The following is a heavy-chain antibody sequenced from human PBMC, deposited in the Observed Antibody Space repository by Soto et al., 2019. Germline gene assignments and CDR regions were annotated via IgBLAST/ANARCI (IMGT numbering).Heavy chain of an antibody. J-gene: IGHJ4*02. CDR3: ARGSSSDFDY. Sequence: EVQLVESGGGLVKPGGSLSLSCVASGFTFSLYSVNWVRQAPGKGLEWVSSISSSRSYIYYADSVKGRFTISRDNAKNSLYPQMNSLRAEDTSVYYCARGSSSDFDYWGQGALVTVS. V-gene: IGHV3-21*01. D-gene: IGHD6-6*01. CDR1: GFTFSLYS. CDR2: ISSSRSYI.